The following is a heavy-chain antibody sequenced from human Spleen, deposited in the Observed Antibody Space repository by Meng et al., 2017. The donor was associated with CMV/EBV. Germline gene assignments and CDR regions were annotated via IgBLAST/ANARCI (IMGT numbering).Heavy chain of an antibody. CDR1: GGSISSYY. J-gene: IGHJ5*02. Sequence: GSLRLSCTVSGGSISSYYWSWIRQPPGKGLEWIGYIYYSGSTNYNPSLKSRVTISVDTSKNQFSLKLSSVTAADTAVYYCARVRSGPEGNWFDPWGQGTLVTVSS. D-gene: IGHD3-3*01. CDR2: IYYSGST. V-gene: IGHV4-59*01. CDR3: ARVRSGPEGNWFDP.